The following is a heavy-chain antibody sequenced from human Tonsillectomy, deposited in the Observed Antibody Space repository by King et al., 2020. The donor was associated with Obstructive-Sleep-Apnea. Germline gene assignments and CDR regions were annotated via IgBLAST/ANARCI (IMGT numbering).Heavy chain of an antibody. J-gene: IGHJ6*02. CDR1: GGTFSNYG. Sequence: VQLVQSGAEVKKPGSSVKVSCKASGGTFSNYGISWVRQAPGQGLEWMGGIIPIVDIANYAQKFQGRVTITADKSTSTAYMELSSLRSEDTAVYYCARPPEASSAYYSEAYYVMDVWGQGTTVTVSS. D-gene: IGHD3-22*01. V-gene: IGHV1-69*10. CDR3: ARPPEASSAYYSEAYYVMDV. CDR2: IIPIVDIA.